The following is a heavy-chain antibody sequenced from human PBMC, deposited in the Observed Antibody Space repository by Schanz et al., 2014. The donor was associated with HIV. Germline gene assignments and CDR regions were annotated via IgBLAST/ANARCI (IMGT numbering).Heavy chain of an antibody. Sequence: QLQLQESGSGLVKPSQTLSLTCAVSGGSISSGDYSWSWIRQPPGKGLEWIGYISHSGITYYSPSLKGRVTIPIGRSSNQFSLKLSSVTAADTAVYYCARVTVVEALYYFDYWGQGTLVTVSS. J-gene: IGHJ4*02. V-gene: IGHV4-30-2*01. CDR1: GGSISSGDYS. CDR2: ISHSGIT. D-gene: IGHD2-15*01. CDR3: ARVTVVEALYYFDY.